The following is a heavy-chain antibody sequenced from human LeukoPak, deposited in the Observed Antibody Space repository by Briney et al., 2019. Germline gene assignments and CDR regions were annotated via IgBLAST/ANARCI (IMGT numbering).Heavy chain of an antibody. CDR2: MNPNSGNT. D-gene: IGHD2-15*01. V-gene: IGHV1-8*01. Sequence: ASVKVSCKASGYTFTSYDINRVRQATGQGLEWMGWMNPNSGNTGYAQKFQGRVTMTRNTSISTAYMELSSLRSEDTAVYYCARGRSAARGYYYYMDVWGKGTTVTISS. CDR1: GYTFTSYD. CDR3: ARGRSAARGYYYYMDV. J-gene: IGHJ6*03.